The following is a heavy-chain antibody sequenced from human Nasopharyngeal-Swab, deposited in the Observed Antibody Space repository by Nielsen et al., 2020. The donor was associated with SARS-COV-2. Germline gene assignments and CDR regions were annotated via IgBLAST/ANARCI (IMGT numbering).Heavy chain of an antibody. D-gene: IGHD5-12*01. J-gene: IGHJ6*02. V-gene: IGHV3-21*01. CDR2: ISSMSTYI. CDR3: ARDPVATLNYYYYGMDV. Sequence: WIRQPPGKGLEWVSSISSMSTYIYYADSVRGRFTISRDNAKNSLYLQMNSLRAEDTAVYYCARDPVATLNYYYYGMDVWGQGTTVTVSS.